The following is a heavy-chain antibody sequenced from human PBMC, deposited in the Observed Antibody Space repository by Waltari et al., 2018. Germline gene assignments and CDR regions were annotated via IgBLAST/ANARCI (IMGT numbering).Heavy chain of an antibody. V-gene: IGHV3-7*04. CDR2: IKQDGSEK. Sequence: EVQLVESGGGLVQPGGSLRLSCAASGFTFSGYWMSWVRQAPGKGLEWVANIKQDGSEKYYVDSVKGRFTISRDNAKNSVYLQMNSLRVEDTAIYYCARVSKGIHFDYWGQGTLVTVSS. J-gene: IGHJ4*02. CDR1: GFTFSGYW. CDR3: ARVSKGIHFDY.